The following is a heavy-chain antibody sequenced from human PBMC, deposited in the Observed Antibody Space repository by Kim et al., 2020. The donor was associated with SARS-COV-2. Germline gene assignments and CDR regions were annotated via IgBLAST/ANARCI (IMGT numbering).Heavy chain of an antibody. CDR1: GGSISSGGYY. Sequence: SETLSLTCTVSGGSISSGGYYWSWIRQHPGKGLEWIGYIYYSGSTYYNPSLKSRVTISVDTSKNQFSLKLSSVTAADTAVYYCAQSDSGSYPFVNYWGQGTLVTVSS. J-gene: IGHJ4*02. D-gene: IGHD3-10*01. CDR2: IYYSGST. V-gene: IGHV4-31*03. CDR3: AQSDSGSYPFVNY.